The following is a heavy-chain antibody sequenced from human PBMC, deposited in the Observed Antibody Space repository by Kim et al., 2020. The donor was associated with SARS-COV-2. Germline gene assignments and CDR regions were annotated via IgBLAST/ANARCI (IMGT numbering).Heavy chain of an antibody. CDR1: GFTFRNYF. D-gene: IGHD3-16*01. CDR3: ARDGGFTDHDWYFDL. V-gene: IGHV3-74*01. J-gene: IGHJ2*01. Sequence: GGSLRLSCAASGFTFRNYFMNWVRQAPGKGPVFISRITDSGKTQSYADSVKGRFTTSRDNPKNTLDLEMTSLRAEDTAIYYCARDGGFTDHDWYFDLWGRGILDTVSS. CDR2: ITDSGKTQ.